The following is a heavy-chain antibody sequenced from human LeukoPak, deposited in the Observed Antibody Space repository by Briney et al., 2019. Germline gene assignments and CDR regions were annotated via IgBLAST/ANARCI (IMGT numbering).Heavy chain of an antibody. CDR1: GGSSSSGGFY. Sequence: SETLSLTCTVSGGSSSSGGFYWSWIRQPPGKGLEWIRYVYHSGSTYYNPSLKSRVTISVDTSKNQFSLKLSSVTAADTAVYYCARGEGNWNYYFDYWGQGTLVTVSS. CDR2: VYHSGST. D-gene: IGHD1-7*01. V-gene: IGHV4-31*03. J-gene: IGHJ4*02. CDR3: ARGEGNWNYYFDY.